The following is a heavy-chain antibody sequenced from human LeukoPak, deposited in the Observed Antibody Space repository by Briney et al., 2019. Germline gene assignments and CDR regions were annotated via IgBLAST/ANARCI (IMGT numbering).Heavy chain of an antibody. D-gene: IGHD6-13*01. CDR1: GGSISSSSYY. J-gene: IGHJ4*02. CDR3: ARHETSSSWTSSFDY. CDR2: IYYSGST. Sequence: SETLSLTCTVSGGSISSSSYYWGWIRQPPGKGLEWIGSIYYSGSTYYNPSLKSRVTISVDTSNNQFSLRLSSVTAADTAVYYCARHETSSSWTSSFDYWGQGTLVTASS. V-gene: IGHV4-39*01.